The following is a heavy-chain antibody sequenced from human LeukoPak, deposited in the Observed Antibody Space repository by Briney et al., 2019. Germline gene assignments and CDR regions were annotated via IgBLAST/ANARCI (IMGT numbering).Heavy chain of an antibody. V-gene: IGHV3-15*07. J-gene: IGHJ4*02. CDR3: ITPLPYSAQ. CDR1: GFTFSNAY. Sequence: GGSLRLSCAASGFTFSNAYMNWVRQAPGKGLEWVGRIKPKTDGETTEYAAPVKGRFSISSDDSKNMLYLQMNSLKTEDTAAYYCITPLPYSAQGGQGTLVTVSS. D-gene: IGHD2-21*01. CDR2: IKPKTDGETT.